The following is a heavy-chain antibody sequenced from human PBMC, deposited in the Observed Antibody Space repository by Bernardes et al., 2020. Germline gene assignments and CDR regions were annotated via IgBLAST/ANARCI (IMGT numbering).Heavy chain of an antibody. CDR1: GGTLNNNA. D-gene: IGHD3-3*01. V-gene: IGHV1-69*04. Sequence: SVKVSCKASGGTLNNNAISWVRQAPGQGLEWMGTIIPILGTPTFSQKLQGRLTITADKSTSTVYMELSSLRPDDTGIYYCARLEFYSPPNWFDPWGQGTPVTVSS. CDR3: ARLEFYSPPNWFDP. J-gene: IGHJ5*02. CDR2: IIPILGTP.